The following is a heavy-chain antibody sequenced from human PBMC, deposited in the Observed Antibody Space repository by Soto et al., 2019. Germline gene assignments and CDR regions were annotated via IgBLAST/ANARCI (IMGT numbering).Heavy chain of an antibody. CDR3: ARDIAYCGGDCYPIDY. V-gene: IGHV1-18*01. CDR1: GYTFTSNG. Sequence: QVQLVQSGAEVKKPGASVKVSCKASGYTFTSNGISWVRQAPGQGLEWMGWISAYNGNTNYAQKLQGRVTMTTDTSTSTAYMERRSLRSDDTAVYSCARDIAYCGGDCYPIDYWGQGTLVTVSS. CDR2: ISAYNGNT. D-gene: IGHD2-21*02. J-gene: IGHJ4*02.